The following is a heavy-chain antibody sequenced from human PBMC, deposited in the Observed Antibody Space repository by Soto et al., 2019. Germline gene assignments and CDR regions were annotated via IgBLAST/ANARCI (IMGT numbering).Heavy chain of an antibody. CDR1: GFTFSDRW. CDR3: ASHGEFCRGSNCYRYFDS. CDR2: IKEDGTET. V-gene: IGHV3-7*03. Sequence: ESGGGLVQPGGSLRLSCAASGFTFSDRWMNWVRQARGKGLEWVANIKEDGTETHYVDSVKGRFTISRDNAKNSLHLEMSNLRVENTPLYYCASHGEFCRGSNCYRYFDSWGLGTLVTVSS. J-gene: IGHJ4*02. D-gene: IGHD3-16*01.